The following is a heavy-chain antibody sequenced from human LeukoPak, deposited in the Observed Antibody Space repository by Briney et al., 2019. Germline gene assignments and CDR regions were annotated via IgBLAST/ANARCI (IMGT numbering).Heavy chain of an antibody. CDR2: IRQDGSEK. CDR1: GFTFSSYW. Sequence: GGSLRLSCAASGFTFSSYWMSWVRQAPGKGLEWVANIRQDGSEKYYVDSVEGRFTISRDNAKNSLFLQMNSLRAEDTAVYYCAKDPARYGATFSFDYWGQGTLVNVSS. J-gene: IGHJ4*02. D-gene: IGHD4/OR15-4a*01. CDR3: AKDPARYGATFSFDY. V-gene: IGHV3-7*01.